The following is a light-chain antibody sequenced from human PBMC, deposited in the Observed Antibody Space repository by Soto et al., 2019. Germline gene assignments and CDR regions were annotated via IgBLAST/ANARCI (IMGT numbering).Light chain of an antibody. V-gene: IGKV3-20*01. CDR3: QQFSSYPLT. Sequence: TALTQVPGTLSLSPGAKATLSRRASQSVSSNYLAWYQQKPGQAPRLLIYDASNRATGIPARFSGSGSGTDFTLTISSLEPEDFAVYYCQQFSSYPLTFGGGTKVDIK. CDR1: QSVSSNY. CDR2: DAS. J-gene: IGKJ4*01.